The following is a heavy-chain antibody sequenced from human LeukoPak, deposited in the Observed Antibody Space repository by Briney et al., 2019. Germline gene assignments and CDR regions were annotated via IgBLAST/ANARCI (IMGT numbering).Heavy chain of an antibody. CDR2: INPNSGGT. Sequence: ASVKVSCKASGYTFTGYYMHWVRQAPGQGLEWMGWINPNSGGTNYAQKFQGWVTMTRDTSISTAYMELSRLRSDDTAVYYCARDHCSGGSCSPFHFDYWGQGTLVTVSS. J-gene: IGHJ4*02. V-gene: IGHV1-2*04. CDR3: ARDHCSGGSCSPFHFDY. CDR1: GYTFTGYY. D-gene: IGHD2-15*01.